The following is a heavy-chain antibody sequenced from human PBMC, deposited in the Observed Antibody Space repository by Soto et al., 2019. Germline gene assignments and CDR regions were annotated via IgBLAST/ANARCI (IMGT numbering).Heavy chain of an antibody. J-gene: IGHJ4*02. Sequence: EVQLVESGGGLVKPGGSLRLSCAASGFTFSSYSMNWVRQAPGKGLEWVSSISSSSSYIYYADSVKGRFTISRDNAKNSLYLQMNSLRAEDTDVYYCARRSPRWAGFSDYWGQGTLVTVSS. CDR1: GFTFSSYS. CDR3: ARRSPRWAGFSDY. V-gene: IGHV3-21*01. CDR2: ISSSSSYI. D-gene: IGHD1-26*01.